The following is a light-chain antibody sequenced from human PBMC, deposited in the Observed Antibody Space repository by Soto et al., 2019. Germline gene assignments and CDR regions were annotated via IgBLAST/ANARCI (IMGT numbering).Light chain of an antibody. J-gene: IGLJ1*01. CDR2: EDN. CDR1: SSDVGSYNL. CDR3: CSYAGSRTYV. Sequence: SALTQPASVSGSPGQSITISCTGTSSDVGSYNLVSWYQQHPGKAPKLIIYEDNRRPSGISNRFSGSKSGNTASLTISGLQAEDEADYYCCSYAGSRTYVFGTGTKVTVL. V-gene: IGLV2-23*01.